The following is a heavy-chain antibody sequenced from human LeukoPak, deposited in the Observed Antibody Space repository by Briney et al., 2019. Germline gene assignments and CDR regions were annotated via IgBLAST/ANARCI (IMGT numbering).Heavy chain of an antibody. V-gene: IGHV1-3*01. D-gene: IGHD1-26*01. CDR3: ARTIVGATLGFDY. CDR2: INAGNGNT. Sequence: GASVTVSCKASGYTFTSYYMHWVRQAPGQGLEWMGWINAGNGNTKYSQKFQGRVTITRDTSASTAYMEVSSLRSEDTAVYYCARTIVGATLGFDYWGQGTLVTVSS. CDR1: GYTFTSYY. J-gene: IGHJ4*02.